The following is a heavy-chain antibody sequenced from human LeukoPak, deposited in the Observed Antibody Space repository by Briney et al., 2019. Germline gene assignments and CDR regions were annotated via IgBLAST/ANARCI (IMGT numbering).Heavy chain of an antibody. CDR3: ARDGGSGWYDY. J-gene: IGHJ4*02. CDR2: IYYSGST. D-gene: IGHD6-19*01. V-gene: IGHV4-39*07. CDR1: GGSISSSSYY. Sequence: SETLSLTCTVSGGSISSSSYYWGWIRQPPGKGLEWIGSIYYSGSTYYNPSLKSRVTISVDTSKNQFSLKLSSVTAADTAVYYCARDGGSGWYDYWGQGTLVTVSS.